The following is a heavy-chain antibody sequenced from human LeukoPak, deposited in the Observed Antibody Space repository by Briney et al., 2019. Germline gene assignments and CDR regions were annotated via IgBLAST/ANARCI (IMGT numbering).Heavy chain of an antibody. CDR2: INPNSGAT. V-gene: IGHV1-2*02. Sequence: ASVKVSCKASGYSFSAYYIHWVRQAPGQGLEWMGLINPNSGATNYAQKFHDTVTMTRDTSTSTVYMELTRLRSDDTGVYYCARDQNYFDSTAHYGIDCWGQGTRVTVSS. D-gene: IGHD3-22*01. J-gene: IGHJ4*02. CDR3: ARDQNYFDSTAHYGIDC. CDR1: GYSFSAYY.